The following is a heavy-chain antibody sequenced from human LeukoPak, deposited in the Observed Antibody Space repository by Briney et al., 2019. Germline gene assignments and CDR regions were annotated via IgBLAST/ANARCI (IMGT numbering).Heavy chain of an antibody. CDR1: GLTFSSQN. CDR2: ISWNSGSI. V-gene: IGHV3-9*01. Sequence: GGSLRLSCAASGLTFSSQNLHWVRLSPGRGLEWVSGISWNSGSIGYADSVKGRFTISRDNAKNSLYLQMNSLRAEDTALYYCAKDSGSYYFDYWGQGTLVTVSS. J-gene: IGHJ4*02. D-gene: IGHD1-26*01. CDR3: AKDSGSYYFDY.